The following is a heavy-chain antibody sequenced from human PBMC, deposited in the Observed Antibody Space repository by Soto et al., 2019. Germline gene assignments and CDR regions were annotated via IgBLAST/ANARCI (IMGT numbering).Heavy chain of an antibody. CDR3: ARGGGSSWPPPFDY. D-gene: IGHD6-13*01. CDR1: GGSFSGYY. J-gene: IGHJ4*02. Sequence: LSLTCAVYGGSFSGYYWSWIRQPPGKGLEWIGEINHSGSTNYNPSLKSRVTISVDTSKNQFSLKLSSVTAADTAVYYCARGGGSSWPPPFDYWGQGTLVTVSS. V-gene: IGHV4-34*01. CDR2: INHSGST.